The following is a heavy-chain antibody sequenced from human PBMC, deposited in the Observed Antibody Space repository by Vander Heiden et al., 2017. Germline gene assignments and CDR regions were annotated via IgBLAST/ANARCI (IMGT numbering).Heavy chain of an antibody. D-gene: IGHD2-21*02. V-gene: IGHV1-8*01. CDR2: MNPNSGNT. J-gene: IGHJ3*02. CDR1: GYTFSSYD. Sequence: QVQLVQSGAEVKTPGASVKVSCTASGYTFSSYDINWVRQAAGQGLEWMGWMNPNSGNTGYAQKFQGRVTMTRSTSISTAYMELSSLTSEDTAVYYCAREGVVVTPIPDPFDIWGQGTMVTVSS. CDR3: AREGVVVTPIPDPFDI.